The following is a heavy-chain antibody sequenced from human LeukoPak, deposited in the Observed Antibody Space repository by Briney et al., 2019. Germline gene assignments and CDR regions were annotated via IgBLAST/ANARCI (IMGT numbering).Heavy chain of an antibody. CDR1: GGSFSGYY. J-gene: IGHJ4*02. Sequence: PSETLSLTCAVYGGSFSGYYWSWSRQPPGKGLEWIGEINHSGSTNYNPSLKSRVTISVDTSKNQFSLKLSSVTAADTAVYYCARSVVTAARPARVDYWGQGTLVTVSS. V-gene: IGHV4-34*01. CDR2: INHSGST. CDR3: ARSVVTAARPARVDY. D-gene: IGHD6-6*01.